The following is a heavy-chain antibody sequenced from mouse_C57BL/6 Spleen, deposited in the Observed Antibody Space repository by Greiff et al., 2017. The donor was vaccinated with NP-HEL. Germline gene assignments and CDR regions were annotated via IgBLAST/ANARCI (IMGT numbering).Heavy chain of an antibody. V-gene: IGHV5-4*01. J-gene: IGHJ3*01. Sequence: EVMLVESGGGLVKPGGSLKLSCAASGFTFSSYAMSWVRQTPEKRLEWVATISDGGSYTYYPDNVKGRFTISRDHAKNNLYLQMSHLKSEDTAMYYCARDQGFAYWGQGTLVTVSA. D-gene: IGHD3-2*02. CDR3: ARDQGFAY. CDR2: ISDGGSYT. CDR1: GFTFSSYA.